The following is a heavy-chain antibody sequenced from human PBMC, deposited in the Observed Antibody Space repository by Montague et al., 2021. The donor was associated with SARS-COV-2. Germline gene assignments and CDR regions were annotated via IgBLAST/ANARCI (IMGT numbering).Heavy chain of an antibody. D-gene: IGHD6-19*01. Sequence: YRPEKNNDYAPSVRGRLTVNPDASKNEFSLELNYVTPEDTAVYYCVRYSGWFYFDFWGQGTLVTVSS. CDR3: VRYSGWFYFDF. V-gene: IGHV6-1*01. J-gene: IGHJ4*02. CDR2: YRPEKNN.